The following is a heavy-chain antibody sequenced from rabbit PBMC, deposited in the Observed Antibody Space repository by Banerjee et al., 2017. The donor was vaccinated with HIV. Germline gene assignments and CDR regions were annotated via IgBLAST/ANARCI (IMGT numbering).Heavy chain of an antibody. V-gene: IGHV1S43*01. J-gene: IGHJ4*01. Sequence: QEQLEESGGGLVKPGGTLTLTCKASGIDFSTFNYMCWVRQAPGKGLDLIACIYTSSGSTYYARWVNGRFTISRSTSLDTVDLQMTSLTAADTATYFCARAYYYAGYDDYGYAYDLWGPGTLVTVS. CDR3: ARAYYYAGYDDYGYAYDL. D-gene: IGHD6-1*01. CDR1: GIDFSTFNY. CDR2: IYTSSGST.